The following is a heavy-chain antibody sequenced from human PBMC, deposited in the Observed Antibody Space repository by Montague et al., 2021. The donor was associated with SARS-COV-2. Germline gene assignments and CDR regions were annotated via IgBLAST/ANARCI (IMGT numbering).Heavy chain of an antibody. CDR3: THYRPSTGGT. CDR1: GFSPSTIGVG. V-gene: IGHV2-5*02. Sequence: PALVKPTQTLTLTCTFSGFSPSTIGVGVGWIRQPPGKALEWLALIYWDDDKRYSPFLRSRLTITKDTSKNQVVLTMTNMDPVDTATYFCTHYRPSTGGTWGQGALVTVSS. J-gene: IGHJ5*02. CDR2: IYWDDDK. D-gene: IGHD3-16*01.